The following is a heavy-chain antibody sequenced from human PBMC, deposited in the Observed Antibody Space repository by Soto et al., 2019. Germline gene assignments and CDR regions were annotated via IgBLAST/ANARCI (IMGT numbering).Heavy chain of an antibody. V-gene: IGHV3-74*01. D-gene: IGHD1-26*01. J-gene: IGHJ4*02. CDR3: ARGIVGATYEG. Sequence: GSVSLSWAPSVFTFSSSWMHWVRQAPGKGLVWVSRINSDGSSTSYADSVKGRFTISRDNAKNTLYLQMNSLRAEDTAVYYCARGIVGATYEGWGQGT. CDR2: INSDGSST. CDR1: VFTFSSSW.